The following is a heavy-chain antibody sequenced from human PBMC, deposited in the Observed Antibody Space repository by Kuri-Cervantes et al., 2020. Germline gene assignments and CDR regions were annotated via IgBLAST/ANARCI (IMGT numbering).Heavy chain of an antibody. J-gene: IGHJ4*02. V-gene: IGHV4-34*01. CDR3: ARCCDSSGYYYDY. CDR1: GGSFGGYY. D-gene: IGHD3-22*01. CDR2: INHSGST. Sequence: GSLRLSCAVYGGSFGGYYWSWIRQPPGKGLEWIGEINHSGSTNYNPSLKSRVTISVDTSKNQFSLKLSSVTAADTAVYYCARCCDSSGYYYDYWGQGTLVTVSS.